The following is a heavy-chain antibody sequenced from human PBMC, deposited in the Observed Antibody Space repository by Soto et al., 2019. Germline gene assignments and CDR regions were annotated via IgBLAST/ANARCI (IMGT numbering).Heavy chain of an antibody. CDR3: ARTSKMATIHDAFDI. Sequence: PGESLKISCKGSGYSFTSYWIGWVRQMPGKGLEWMGIIYPGDSDTRYSPSFQGQVTISADKSISTAYLQWSSLKASDTAMYYCARTSKMATIHDAFDIWGQGTMVTVS. CDR1: GYSFTSYW. J-gene: IGHJ3*02. D-gene: IGHD5-12*01. V-gene: IGHV5-51*01. CDR2: IYPGDSDT.